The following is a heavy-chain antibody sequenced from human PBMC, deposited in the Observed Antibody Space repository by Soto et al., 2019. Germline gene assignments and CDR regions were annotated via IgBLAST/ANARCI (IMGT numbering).Heavy chain of an antibody. D-gene: IGHD4-17*01. J-gene: IGHJ5*02. V-gene: IGHV1-18*01. CDR1: GYTFTSYG. Sequence: QVQLVQSGGEVKKPGASVKVSCKASGYTFTSYGISWVRQAPGQGLEWMGWISAYNGNTNYAQKLQGRVTMTTDTSTSTAYMELRSLRSDDTAVYYCARDPPGDYVLNWFDPWGQGTLVTVSS. CDR3: ARDPPGDYVLNWFDP. CDR2: ISAYNGNT.